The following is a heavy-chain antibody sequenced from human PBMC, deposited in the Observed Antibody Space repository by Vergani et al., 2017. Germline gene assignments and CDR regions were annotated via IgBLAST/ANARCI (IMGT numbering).Heavy chain of an antibody. CDR1: GAPLHDYY. CDR3: ERDKGDLYYGMVV. D-gene: IGHD2-21*02. Sequence: VQLQESGPGLVKPSETLSLICTVSGAPLHDYYWGWIRPPPGKGLEWIGYTYYSGATSYNPSLKSRVTISIDKARKNFSLKVKSVTAADTATYFCERDKGDLYYGMVVWGRGTTVTVSS. CDR2: TYYSGAT. J-gene: IGHJ6*02. V-gene: IGHV4-59*13.